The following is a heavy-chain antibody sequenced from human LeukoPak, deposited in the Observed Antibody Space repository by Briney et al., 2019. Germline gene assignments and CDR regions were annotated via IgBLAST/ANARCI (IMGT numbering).Heavy chain of an antibody. CDR2: IYYSGST. Sequence: SETLSLTCTVSGGSISSYYWSWIREPPGKGLEWMGYIYYSGSTNYNPSLKSRVTISVDTSKNQFSLKLSSVTAADTAVYYCARIVGIAVAGTFWFDPWGQGTLVTVSS. CDR3: ARIVGIAVAGTFWFDP. V-gene: IGHV4-59*08. CDR1: GGSISSYY. D-gene: IGHD6-19*01. J-gene: IGHJ5*02.